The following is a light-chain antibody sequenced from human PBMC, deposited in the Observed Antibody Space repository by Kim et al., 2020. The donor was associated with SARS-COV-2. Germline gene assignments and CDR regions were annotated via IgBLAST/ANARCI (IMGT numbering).Light chain of an antibody. V-gene: IGKV1-39*01. CDR1: QNINSH. J-gene: IGKJ3*01. CDR3: QQTYLSPFT. Sequence: ASVGNRVTITWRTSQNINSHLTWYPQKPGRAPKLLIYAASTLQGGVPSRFSGSGAETDFTLTISSLQPEDFATYFCQQTYLSPFTFGPGTKVDIK. CDR2: AAS.